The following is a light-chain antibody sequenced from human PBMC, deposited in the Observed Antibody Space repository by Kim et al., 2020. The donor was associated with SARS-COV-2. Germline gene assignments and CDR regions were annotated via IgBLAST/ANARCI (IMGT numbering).Light chain of an antibody. CDR1: QSPLHSNGNNF. CDR3: MQALQTPYT. CDR2: LGS. Sequence: DFLLPKSPPPFPAPLGEPASISCKSSQSPLHSNGNNFLPGYLQKPGQSPQLLIYLGSNRASGVPDRFSGSGSGTDFTLKIRRVEAEDVGVYYCMQALQTPYTFGQGTKLEI. J-gene: IGKJ2*01. V-gene: IGKV2-28*01.